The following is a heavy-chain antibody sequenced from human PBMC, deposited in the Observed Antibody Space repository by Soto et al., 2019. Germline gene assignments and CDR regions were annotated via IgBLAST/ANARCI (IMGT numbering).Heavy chain of an antibody. CDR3: ARSGPSYDFWSGYPPGAARVGSWFDP. D-gene: IGHD3-3*01. CDR2: INHSGST. Sequence: SETLSLTCAVYGGSFSGYYWSWIRQPPGKGLEWIGEINHSGSTNYNPSLKSRVTISVDTSKNQFSLKLSSVTAADTAVYYCARSGPSYDFWSGYPPGAARVGSWFDPWGQGTLVTVSS. V-gene: IGHV4-34*01. J-gene: IGHJ5*02. CDR1: GGSFSGYY.